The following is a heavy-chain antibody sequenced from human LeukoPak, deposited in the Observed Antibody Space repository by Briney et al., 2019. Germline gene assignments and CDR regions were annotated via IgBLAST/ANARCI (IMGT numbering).Heavy chain of an antibody. J-gene: IGHJ5*02. D-gene: IGHD3-10*01. CDR3: VRDPYFYGSGSLEADKWFGP. CDR1: GFTFSNYG. V-gene: IGHV3-33*01. Sequence: GRSLRLSCAASGFTFSNYGMHWVRQAPGKGLEWVAVIWYDGSKKKYADSVKGRFSISRDNSKNTLYLQMNSLRAADTAVYYCVRDPYFYGSGSLEADKWFGPWGQGTLVIVSS. CDR2: IWYDGSKK.